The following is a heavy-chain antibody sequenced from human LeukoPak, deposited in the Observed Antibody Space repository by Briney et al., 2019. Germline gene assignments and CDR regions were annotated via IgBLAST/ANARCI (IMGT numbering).Heavy chain of an antibody. D-gene: IGHD6-19*01. J-gene: IGHJ5*02. Sequence: PSETLSLTCTVSGGSISSYYWSWIRQPPGKGLEWIGYIYYSGSTNYNPSLKSRVTISVDTSKNQFSLKLSSVTAADTAVYYCAAHRASGWYFGEFDPWGQGTLVTVSS. CDR2: IYYSGST. CDR3: AAHRASGWYFGEFDP. CDR1: GGSISSYY. V-gene: IGHV4-59*01.